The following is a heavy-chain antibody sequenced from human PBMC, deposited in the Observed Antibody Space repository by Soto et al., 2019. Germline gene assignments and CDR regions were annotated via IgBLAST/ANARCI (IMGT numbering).Heavy chain of an antibody. Sequence: QEQLVESGGGVVQPGRSLRLSCAASGFTFSTYAMHWVRQAPGKGLEWVAVISYDAVNKYYADSVKGRFTISRDNSKNTLYLKMNSLRAEDTAVYYCVRDRVADGNNYDYFDCWGQGTPVIVSS. D-gene: IGHD5-12*01. CDR2: ISYDAVNK. CDR3: VRDRVADGNNYDYFDC. CDR1: GFTFSTYA. V-gene: IGHV3-30-3*01. J-gene: IGHJ4*02.